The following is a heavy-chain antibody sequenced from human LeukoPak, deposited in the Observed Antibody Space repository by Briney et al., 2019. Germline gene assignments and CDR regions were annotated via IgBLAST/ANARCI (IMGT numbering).Heavy chain of an antibody. Sequence: SETLSLTCTVSGGSISSGSYYWSWIRQPAGKGLEWIGRIYTSGSTNYNPSLKSRVTISVDTSKNQFSLKLSSVTAADTAVYYCAREDPYDSRIAAVDAFDIWGQGTMVTVSS. CDR2: IYTSGST. J-gene: IGHJ3*02. CDR3: AREDPYDSRIAAVDAFDI. D-gene: IGHD6-13*01. CDR1: GGSISSGSYY. V-gene: IGHV4-61*02.